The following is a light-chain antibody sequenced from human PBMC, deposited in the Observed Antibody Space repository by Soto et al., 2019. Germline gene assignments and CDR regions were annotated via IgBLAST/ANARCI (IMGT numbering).Light chain of an antibody. CDR3: QQSDSSPFT. CDR1: QSISDY. J-gene: IGKJ3*01. CDR2: GAS. V-gene: IGKV1-39*01. Sequence: DIQMTQSPSSLSASVGDRVAITCRAIQSISDYLNWYQQKPGRAIKLLIYGASNLQSGVPSRFSGSGSGTDFTLTISRVQPEEFGIYYGQQSDSSPFTFGPGIKVDFK.